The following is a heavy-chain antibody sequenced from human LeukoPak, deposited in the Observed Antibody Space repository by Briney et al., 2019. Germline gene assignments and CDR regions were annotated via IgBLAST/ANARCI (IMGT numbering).Heavy chain of an antibody. CDR2: IWYDGSNK. CDR1: GFTFSSYG. V-gene: IGHV3-33*01. Sequence: GGSLRLSCAASGFTFSSYGMHWVRQAPGKGLEWVAVIWYDGSNKYYADSVKGRFTISRDNSKNTLYLQMNSLRAEDTAVYYCARARGYSNYQVSSVMDVWGKGTTVTVSS. J-gene: IGHJ6*04. D-gene: IGHD4-11*01. CDR3: ARARGYSNYQVSSVMDV.